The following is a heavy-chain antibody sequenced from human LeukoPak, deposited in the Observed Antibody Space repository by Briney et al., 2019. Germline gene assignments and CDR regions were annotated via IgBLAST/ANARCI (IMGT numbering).Heavy chain of an antibody. V-gene: IGHV3-9*01. D-gene: IGHD6-13*01. CDR2: ISWNSGSI. J-gene: IGHJ5*02. Sequence: GGSLRLSCAASGFTFDDYAMHWVRQAPGKGLEWVSGISWNSGSIGYADSVKGRFTISRDNANNSLYLQMNSLRAEDTALYYCAKSVTGSSWWYNWFDPWGQGTLVTVSS. CDR3: AKSVTGSSWWYNWFDP. CDR1: GFTFDDYA.